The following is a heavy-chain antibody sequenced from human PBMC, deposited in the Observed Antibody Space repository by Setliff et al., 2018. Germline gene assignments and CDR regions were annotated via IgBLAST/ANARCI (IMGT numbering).Heavy chain of an antibody. Sequence: ASETLSLTCSVSGGSIDSHYWSWIRQPPGKGLEWIGSIYYSGNTNYNPSLKSRVTISIDTSKNQLSLKLSSVTAADTAVYHCARGKTFFGAFIRAFDIWGQGRMVTVSS. CDR3: ARGKTFFGAFIRAFDI. CDR1: GGSIDSHY. D-gene: IGHD3-3*01. V-gene: IGHV4-59*11. J-gene: IGHJ3*02. CDR2: IYYSGNT.